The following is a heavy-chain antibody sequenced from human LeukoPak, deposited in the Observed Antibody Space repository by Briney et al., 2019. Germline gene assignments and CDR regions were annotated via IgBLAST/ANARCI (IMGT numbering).Heavy chain of an antibody. D-gene: IGHD6-13*01. J-gene: IGHJ4*02. CDR2: INPNSGGT. CDR1: GYTFTGYY. CDR3: AREIRGIAAAGTPFDY. Sequence: ASVKVSCKASGYTFTGYYMHWVRQAPGQGLEWMGWINPNSGGTNYAQKFQGGVTITRNTSISTAYMELSSLRSEDTAVYYCAREIRGIAAAGTPFDYWGQGTLVTVSS. V-gene: IGHV1-2*02.